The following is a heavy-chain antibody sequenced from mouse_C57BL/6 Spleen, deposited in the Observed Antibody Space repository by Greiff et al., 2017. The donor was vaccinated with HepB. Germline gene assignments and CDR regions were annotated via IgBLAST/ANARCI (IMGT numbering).Heavy chain of an antibody. CDR3: ARGNYYGSSSYWYFDV. Sequence: EVKLQESGPGMVKPSQSLSLTCTVTGYSITSGYDWHWIRHFPGNKLEWMGYISYSGSTNYNPSLKSRISITHDTSKNHFFLKLNSVTTEDTATYYCARGNYYGSSSYWYFDVWGTGTTVTVSS. D-gene: IGHD1-1*01. CDR1: GYSITSGYD. V-gene: IGHV3-1*01. J-gene: IGHJ1*03. CDR2: ISYSGST.